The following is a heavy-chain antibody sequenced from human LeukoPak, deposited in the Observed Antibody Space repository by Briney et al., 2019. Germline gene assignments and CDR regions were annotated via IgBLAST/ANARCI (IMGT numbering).Heavy chain of an antibody. Sequence: GGSLRLSCAASGFTFSSYWMHWVRQAPGKGLVWVSRINSDGSSTSYADSVKGRFTISRDNAKNTLYLQMNSLRAEDTAVYYCATDSVYSSSWYEGYYFDYWGQGTLVTVSS. V-gene: IGHV3-74*01. J-gene: IGHJ4*02. D-gene: IGHD6-13*01. CDR2: INSDGSST. CDR1: GFTFSSYW. CDR3: ATDSVYSSSWYEGYYFDY.